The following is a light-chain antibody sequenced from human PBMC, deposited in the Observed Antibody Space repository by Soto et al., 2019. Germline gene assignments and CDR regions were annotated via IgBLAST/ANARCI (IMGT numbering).Light chain of an antibody. CDR2: NNN. J-gene: IGLJ3*02. CDR1: YSNIGSNT. CDR3: AAWDDRLNRVV. Sequence: QSVLTXPPSASATPGQRVTISCSGSYSNIGSNTVTWYQQFPGTAPKLLIYNNNQRPSAVPDRFSGSASGTSASLAISGLQSEDEADYYCAAWDDRLNRVVFGGGTQLTVL. V-gene: IGLV1-44*01.